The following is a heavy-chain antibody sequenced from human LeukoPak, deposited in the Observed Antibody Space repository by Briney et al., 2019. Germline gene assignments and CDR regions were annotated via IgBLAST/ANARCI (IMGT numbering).Heavy chain of an antibody. Sequence: GGSLRVSCAASGFTFSNYWMHWVRQAPGKGLVWVSRINTDGSDTNYADSVKGRFTISRDNAKNTLYLQMNSLRAEDTAVYYCARAQKYSYDAFDIWGQGTMVTVSS. CDR2: INTDGSDT. V-gene: IGHV3-74*01. J-gene: IGHJ3*02. CDR1: GFTFSNYW. D-gene: IGHD4-11*01. CDR3: ARAQKYSYDAFDI.